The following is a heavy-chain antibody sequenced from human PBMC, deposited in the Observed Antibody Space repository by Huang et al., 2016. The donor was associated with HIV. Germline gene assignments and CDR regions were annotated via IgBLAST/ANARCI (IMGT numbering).Heavy chain of an antibody. D-gene: IGHD3-3*01. Sequence: QVQLVESGGGVVQPGRSLRLSCTASGFSCSSYGMLWFRQAPGMGLEWVAVFSFDCSTTFSADSVKGRFTISRDNSKNTLYLQMNSLTVEDTAVDYCAKDKYLMSTILAYYFDCWGQGTLVTVSS. CDR1: GFSCSSYG. CDR2: FSFDCSTT. V-gene: IGHV3-30*18. J-gene: IGHJ4*02. CDR3: AKDKYLMSTILAYYFDC.